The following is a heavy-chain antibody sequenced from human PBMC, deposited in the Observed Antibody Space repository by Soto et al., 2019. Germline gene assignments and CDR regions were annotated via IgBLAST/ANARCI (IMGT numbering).Heavy chain of an antibody. J-gene: IGHJ6*02. CDR2: IYYSGST. Sequence: TVSGGSISSGGYYWSWIRQHPGKGLEWIGYIYYSGSTYYNPSLKSRVTISVDTSKNQFSLKLSSVTAADTAVYYCARDSNYYGSGSYYMGMDVWGQGTTVTVSS. D-gene: IGHD3-10*01. V-gene: IGHV4-31*02. CDR3: ARDSNYYGSGSYYMGMDV. CDR1: GGSISSGGYY.